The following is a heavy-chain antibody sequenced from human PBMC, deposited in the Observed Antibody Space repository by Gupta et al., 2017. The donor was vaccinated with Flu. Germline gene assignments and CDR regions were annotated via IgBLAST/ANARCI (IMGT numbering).Heavy chain of an antibody. CDR3: ARDRRGYSSGWYAL. CDR2: IYTSGRT. CDR1: GGSISSGSYY. J-gene: IGHJ4*02. D-gene: IGHD6-19*01. Sequence: QVQLQESGPGLVKPSQTLSLTCTVSGGSISSGSYYWSWIRQPAGKGLEWIGRIYTSGRTNYNPSLKSRVTISVDTSKNQFSLKLSSVTAADTAVYYCARDRRGYSSGWYALWGQGTLVTVSS. V-gene: IGHV4-61*02.